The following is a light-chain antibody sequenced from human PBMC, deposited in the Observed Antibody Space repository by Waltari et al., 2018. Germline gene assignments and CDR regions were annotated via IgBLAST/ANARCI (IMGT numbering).Light chain of an antibody. Sequence: QSALTQPASVSGSPGQPIPISCTGTSSDVGCSHYVSWYQQHPGKAPKPMIYDVNKRPSGVSNRFSGKKSGNTASMTISGLQAEDEAVYYCISYTSSNTWVFGGGTKLTVL. CDR3: ISYTSSNTWV. V-gene: IGLV2-14*01. CDR1: SSDVGCSHY. J-gene: IGLJ3*02. CDR2: DVN.